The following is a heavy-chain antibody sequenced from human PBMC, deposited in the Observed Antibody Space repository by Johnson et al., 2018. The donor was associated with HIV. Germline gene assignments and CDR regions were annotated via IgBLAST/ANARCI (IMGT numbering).Heavy chain of an antibody. V-gene: IGHV3-30*04. CDR3: AKDREAWYISRWSPTDAFDI. CDR1: GFTFSSYA. D-gene: IGHD6-13*01. Sequence: QVQLVESGGGVVQPGRSLSLSCVASGFTFSSYAMHWVRQAPGKGLEWVAVISYDGSNKYYADSVKGRFTISRDHSKNTLYLQMSSLRAEDTALYYCAKDREAWYISRWSPTDAFDIWGQGTMVTVSS. CDR2: ISYDGSNK. J-gene: IGHJ3*02.